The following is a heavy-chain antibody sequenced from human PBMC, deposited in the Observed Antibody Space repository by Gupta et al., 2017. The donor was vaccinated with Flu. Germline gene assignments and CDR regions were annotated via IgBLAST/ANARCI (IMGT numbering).Heavy chain of an antibody. D-gene: IGHD6-19*01. CDR3: ARELYDGGWFPDL. J-gene: IGHJ5*02. V-gene: IGHV3-74*01. Sequence: EVQLLESGGGLVQPGGSLRLSCAASGFTFRSYTMQWVRQTPGKGLAWFSRMKSEGKTTYYVDAVKGRFTISRDNAKNTRYLQINTLRADDTAIYYCARELYDGGWFPDLWGQGTLATVSS. CDR2: MKSEGKTT. CDR1: GFTFRSYT.